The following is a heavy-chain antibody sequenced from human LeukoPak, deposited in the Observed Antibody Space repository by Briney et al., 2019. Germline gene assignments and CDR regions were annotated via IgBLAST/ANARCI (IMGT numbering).Heavy chain of an antibody. J-gene: IGHJ4*02. CDR3: ASGSIVGATRFDY. Sequence: PSETLSLTCAVYGGSFSGYYWSWIRQPPGKGLEWIGEINHSGSTNYNPSLKSRVTISVDTAKNQFSLKLSSVTAADTAVYYCASGSIVGATRFDYWGQGTLVTVSS. V-gene: IGHV4-34*01. CDR2: INHSGST. CDR1: GGSFSGYY. D-gene: IGHD1-26*01.